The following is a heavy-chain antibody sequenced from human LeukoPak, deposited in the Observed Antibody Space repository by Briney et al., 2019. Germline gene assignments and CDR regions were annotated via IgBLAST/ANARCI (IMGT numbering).Heavy chain of an antibody. D-gene: IGHD5-18*01. CDR3: AKDRYSYGYAARLFDH. CDR1: GYKFINYG. V-gene: IGHV1-18*01. J-gene: IGHJ4*02. Sequence: GASVKVSCKTSGYKFINYGISWVRQAPGQGLEWLGWISTYSGNTNYVQSVRGRATMTTDTSTSTAYLELGSLTSDDTAVYYCAKDRYSYGYAARLFDHWGQGTLVTVSS. CDR2: ISTYSGNT.